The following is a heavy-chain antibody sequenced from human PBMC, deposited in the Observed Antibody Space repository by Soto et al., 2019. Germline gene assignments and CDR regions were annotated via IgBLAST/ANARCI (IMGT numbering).Heavy chain of an antibody. Sequence: SENLSLTCAVYGGSFSDYYWSWLRQPPGKGLEWIGEINHSGSTNYNPSLKSRVTISVDTYKNQFSLKLSSVTAADTAVYYCARHYRYSSSWYGSPNWFDPWGQGTLVTVSS. CDR2: INHSGST. CDR3: ARHYRYSSSWYGSPNWFDP. CDR1: GGSFSDYY. V-gene: IGHV4-34*01. J-gene: IGHJ5*02. D-gene: IGHD6-13*01.